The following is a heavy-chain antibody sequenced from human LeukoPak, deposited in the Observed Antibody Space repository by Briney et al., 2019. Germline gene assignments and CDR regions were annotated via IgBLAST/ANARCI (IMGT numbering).Heavy chain of an antibody. D-gene: IGHD6-6*01. J-gene: IGHJ4*02. CDR2: ISGSGGST. CDR3: AKDRQADSSSPYYFDY. V-gene: IGHV3-23*01. CDR1: GFTFSSYA. Sequence: GGSLRLSCAASGFTFSSYAMSWVRQAPGKGLEWVSAISGSGGSTYYADSVKGRFTISRDNSKNTLYLQMNSLRAEDTAVYYCAKDRQADSSSPYYFDYWGQGTLVTVSS.